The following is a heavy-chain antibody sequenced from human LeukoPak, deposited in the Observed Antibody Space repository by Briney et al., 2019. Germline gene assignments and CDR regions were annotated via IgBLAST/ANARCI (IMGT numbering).Heavy chain of an antibody. Sequence: SETLSLTCTVSLDSTTSNFWSWVRQPPGKGLEWIGEIHRSGSTNYNPSLQSRVTISIDRSKNQIALELSSVTAADTAVYYCAREIVGGFNPGAYWGQGILVTV. CDR2: IHRSGST. V-gene: IGHV4-4*02. CDR3: AREIVGGFNPGAY. J-gene: IGHJ4*02. CDR1: LDSTTSNF. D-gene: IGHD1-14*01.